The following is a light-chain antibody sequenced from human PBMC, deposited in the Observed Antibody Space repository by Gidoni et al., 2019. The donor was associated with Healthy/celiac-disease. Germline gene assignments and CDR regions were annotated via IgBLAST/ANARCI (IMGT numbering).Light chain of an antibody. J-gene: IGKJ2*04. V-gene: IGKV4-1*01. CDR1: QSVLYSSNDKNY. Sequence: DIVMTQSPDSLAVSLGERATINCKSSQSVLYSSNDKNYLAWYQQKPGQPPKLLIYWASTRESGVPDRFSGSGSGTEFTLTISSLQAEDVAVYYGQQYYSTPPGCSFGQGTKLEIK. CDR3: QQYYSTPPGCS. CDR2: WAS.